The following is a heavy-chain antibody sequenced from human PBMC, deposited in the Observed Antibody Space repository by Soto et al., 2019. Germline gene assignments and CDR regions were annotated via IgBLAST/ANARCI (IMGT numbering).Heavy chain of an antibody. CDR3: AHRRGAFPMCWFDP. J-gene: IGHJ5*02. CDR2: VYWNDDK. V-gene: IGHV2-5*01. CDR1: GFSLSSSGVA. Sequence: QITLKESGPTLVKPTQTLTLTCTFSGFSLSSSGVAVGWIRQPPGKALEWLAVVYWNDDKYYSPSLKSRLTITKDTSKNQVDLTLTNMDPVDTATYYCAHRRGAFPMCWFDPWGQGTQVTVSS. D-gene: IGHD3-10*02.